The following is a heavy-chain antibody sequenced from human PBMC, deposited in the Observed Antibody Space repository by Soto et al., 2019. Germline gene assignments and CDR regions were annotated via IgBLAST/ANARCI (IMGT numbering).Heavy chain of an antibody. Sequence: GGSLRLSCAASGFTFSSYGMHWVRQAPGKGLEWVAVIWYDGSNKYYADSVKGRFTISRDNSKNTLYLQMNSLRAEDTAVYYCARDHRLSDYDFWSGYYTGMDYWGQGTLVTVSS. CDR3: ARDHRLSDYDFWSGYYTGMDY. D-gene: IGHD3-3*01. J-gene: IGHJ4*02. CDR2: IWYDGSNK. V-gene: IGHV3-33*01. CDR1: GFTFSSYG.